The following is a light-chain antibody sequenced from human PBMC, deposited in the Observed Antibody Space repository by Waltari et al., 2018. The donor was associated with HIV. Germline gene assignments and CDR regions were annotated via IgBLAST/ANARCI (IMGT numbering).Light chain of an antibody. CDR2: GAS. J-gene: IGKJ2*01. CDR1: QRVISNS. V-gene: IGKV3-20*01. CDR3: QQYGSSPQT. Sequence: VLTQSPDTLSLSPGEGAVLPCRASQRVISNSVAWYQQKPGQAPRLLISGASTRAAGIPDRFSGSGSGTDFTLVISGLDPEDFAAYYCQQYGSSPQTFGQGTKLEIK.